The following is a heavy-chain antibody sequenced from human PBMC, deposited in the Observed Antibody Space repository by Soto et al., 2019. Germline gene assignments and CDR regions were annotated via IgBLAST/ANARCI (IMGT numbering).Heavy chain of an antibody. V-gene: IGHV4-59*01. D-gene: IGHD1-26*01. J-gene: IGHJ4*02. Sequence: QVQLQESGPGLVKPSETLSLTCTVSGGSISSYCWSWVRQPPGEGLEWIANICNSGGTNYNPSLKSLVVISVYTSRNQFSLKLSNVTAADTAVYYCARGVGRYGSNLDYWGQGTLVTFSS. CDR1: GGSISSYC. CDR3: ARGVGRYGSNLDY. CDR2: ICNSGGT.